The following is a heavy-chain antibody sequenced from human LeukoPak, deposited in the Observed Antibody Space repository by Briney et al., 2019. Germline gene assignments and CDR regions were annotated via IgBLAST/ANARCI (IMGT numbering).Heavy chain of an antibody. Sequence: GGSLRLSCAASGFTFTSYAMYWVRQAPGKGLEWVSAISGSGGNTYYANSVKGRFTVSRDNAKNSLYLQMNSLRAEDTAVYYCARDGVPTTTYYYGSGILFDYWGQGTLVTVSS. J-gene: IGHJ4*02. V-gene: IGHV3-23*01. CDR1: GFTFTSYA. CDR3: ARDGVPTTTYYYGSGILFDY. D-gene: IGHD3-10*01. CDR2: ISGSGGNT.